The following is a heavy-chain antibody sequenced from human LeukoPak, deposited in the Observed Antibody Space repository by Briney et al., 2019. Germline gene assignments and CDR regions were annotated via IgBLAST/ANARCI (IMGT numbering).Heavy chain of an antibody. CDR2: IYYSGST. J-gene: IGHJ3*02. V-gene: IGHV4-39*01. CDR1: GGSISISSYY. D-gene: IGHD4-11*01. CDR3: ARTYGNDAFDI. Sequence: KPSETLSLTCTVSGGSISISSYYWGGIRQPPGKGLEWIGSIYYSGSTYYNPSLKSRVTISVDPSKNQFSLKLSSVTAADTAVYYCARTYGNDAFDIWGQGTMVTVSS.